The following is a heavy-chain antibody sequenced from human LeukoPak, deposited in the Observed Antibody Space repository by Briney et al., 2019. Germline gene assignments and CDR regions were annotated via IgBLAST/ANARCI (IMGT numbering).Heavy chain of an antibody. CDR3: ARSGYSGMDV. Sequence: SETLSLTCTVSGGSISTTSNFWGWLRQPPGKGLEWIGSIHYSGNTYYNPSLKSRVTISVDTSKNQFSLKLSSVTAADTAVYYCARSGYSGMDVWGQGTTVTVSS. D-gene: IGHD5-18*01. V-gene: IGHV4-39*07. CDR1: GGSISTTSNF. J-gene: IGHJ6*02. CDR2: IHYSGNT.